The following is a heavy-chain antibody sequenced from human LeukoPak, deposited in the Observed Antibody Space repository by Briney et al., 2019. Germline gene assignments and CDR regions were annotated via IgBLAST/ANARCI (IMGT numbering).Heavy chain of an antibody. V-gene: IGHV3-30*19. CDR3: AKADIVVVVAASSLDY. J-gene: IGHJ4*02. CDR2: ISYDGSSR. Sequence: GGTLRLSCAASGFSLSRYGTHWVRHAPGKGREWVAVISYDGSSRYYADSVKGRFTISRDNSKNTLYLQMNSLRAEDTAVYYCAKADIVVVVAASSLDYWGQGTLVTVSS. CDR1: GFSLSRYG. D-gene: IGHD2-15*01.